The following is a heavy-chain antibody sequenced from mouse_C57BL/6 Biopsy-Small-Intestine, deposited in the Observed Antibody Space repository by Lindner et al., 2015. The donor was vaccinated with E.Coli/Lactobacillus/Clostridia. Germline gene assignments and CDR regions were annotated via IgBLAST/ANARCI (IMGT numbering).Heavy chain of an antibody. CDR1: GYTFTDYY. CDR3: ARARYSSGWYNPEFDY. V-gene: IGHV1S61*01. Sequence: SVKVSCKASGYTFTDYYIYWVRQAPGQGLEWMGMIYPSGGSTTYAQKFQGRVTMTRDTSTSTVHMELSSLRSDDTAVYYCARARYSSGWYNPEFDYWGQGTLVTVSS. J-gene: IGHJ4*01. CDR2: IYPSGGST. D-gene: IGHD6-1*01.